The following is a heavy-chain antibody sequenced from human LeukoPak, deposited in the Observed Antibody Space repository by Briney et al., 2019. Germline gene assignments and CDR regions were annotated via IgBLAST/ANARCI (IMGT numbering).Heavy chain of an antibody. V-gene: IGHV4-34*01. CDR2: INHSGST. J-gene: IGHJ3*02. D-gene: IGHD1-26*01. Sequence: SETLSLTCAVYGGSFSGYYWSWIRQPPGKGLEWIGEINHSGSTNYNPSLKSRVTISVDTSKNQFSLKLSSVTAADTAVYYCARGKRVGASGGDAFDIWGQGTMVTVSS. CDR3: ARGKRVGASGGDAFDI. CDR1: GGSFSGYY.